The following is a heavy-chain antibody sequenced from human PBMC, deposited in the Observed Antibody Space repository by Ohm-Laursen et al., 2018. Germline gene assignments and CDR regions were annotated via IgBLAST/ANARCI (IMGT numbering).Heavy chain of an antibody. Sequence: SLRLSCSATGFTFRSFWMSWVRQAPGKGLEWVANINEDGSDKFYVDSVKGRFTISRDNAKNSLYLQMNSLRAEDTAVYYCAKGVIAANNGAYWGQRTLVTVSS. V-gene: IGHV3-7*01. J-gene: IGHJ4*02. CDR1: GFTFRSFW. CDR3: AKGVIAANNGAY. CDR2: INEDGSDK. D-gene: IGHD6-6*01.